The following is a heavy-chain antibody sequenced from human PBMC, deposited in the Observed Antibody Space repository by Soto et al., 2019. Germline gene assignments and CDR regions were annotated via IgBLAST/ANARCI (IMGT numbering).Heavy chain of an antibody. V-gene: IGHV3-23*01. J-gene: IGHJ4*02. CDR3: AKDHQPDGRWPFDH. CDR1: GFSFGIYA. D-gene: IGHD2-8*01. Sequence: EVQLLESGGDLVQPGGSLRLSCAASGFSFGIYAMSWVRQAPGKGLEWVSGLFGNGGGISYADSVKGRFTISRDNSNNMLYLQMHNLRAEDTAIYYCAKDHQPDGRWPFDHWGQGTLVTVSS. CDR2: LFGNGGGI.